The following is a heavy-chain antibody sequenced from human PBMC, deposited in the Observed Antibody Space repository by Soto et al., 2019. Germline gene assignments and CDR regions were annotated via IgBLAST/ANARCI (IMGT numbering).Heavy chain of an antibody. CDR1: GGSVSSGSYY. CDR3: ARVRVPPHQYYFDY. J-gene: IGHJ4*02. CDR2: IYYSGST. D-gene: IGHD6-6*01. V-gene: IGHV4-61*01. Sequence: SETLSLTCTASGGSVSSGSYYWSWIRQPPGKGLEWIGYIYYSGSTNYNPSLKSRVTISEDTSKNQFCLKLSSVTAADTAVYYCARVRVPPHQYYFDYWGQGTLVTVSS.